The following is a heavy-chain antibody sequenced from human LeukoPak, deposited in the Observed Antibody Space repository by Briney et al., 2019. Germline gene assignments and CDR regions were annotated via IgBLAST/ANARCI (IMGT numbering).Heavy chain of an antibody. CDR2: FDPEDGET. D-gene: IGHD3-22*01. CDR3: ATAGDSSGYYGIDY. J-gene: IGHJ4*02. CDR1: GYTLTELS. Sequence: GASVKVSCKVSGYTLTELSMHWVRQAPGEGLEWMGGFDPEDGETIYAQKFQGRVTMTEDTSTDTAYMELSSLRSEDTAVYYCATAGDSSGYYGIDYWGQGTLVTVSS. V-gene: IGHV1-24*01.